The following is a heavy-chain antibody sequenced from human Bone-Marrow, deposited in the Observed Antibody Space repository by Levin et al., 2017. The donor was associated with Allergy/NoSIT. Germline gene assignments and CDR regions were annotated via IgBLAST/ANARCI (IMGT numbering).Heavy chain of an antibody. Sequence: GGSLRLSCVASGFTFDNFAMHWVRQVPGKGLEWVSGISWDSGSLGYADSVKGRFTISRDNAKNSLHLQVTSLRSEDTALYFCAKDITSSNYYGMDVWGQGTEVTVSS. CDR3: AKDITSSNYYGMDV. D-gene: IGHD3-10*01. V-gene: IGHV3-9*01. CDR2: ISWDSGSL. J-gene: IGHJ6*02. CDR1: GFTFDNFA.